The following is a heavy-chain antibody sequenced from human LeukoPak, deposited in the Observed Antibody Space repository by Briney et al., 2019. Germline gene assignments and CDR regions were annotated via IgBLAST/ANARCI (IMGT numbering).Heavy chain of an antibody. CDR1: GYTFTGYY. D-gene: IGHD2-2*02. CDR3: ARGIDTHRGRPY. CDR2: INPNSGGT. Sequence: ASVKVSCKASGYTFTGYYMHWVRQAPGQGPEWMGWINPNSGGTNYAQKFQGRVTMTRDASISTAYMELSGLRSDDTAVYYCARGIDTHRGRPYWGQGTLVTVSS. V-gene: IGHV1-2*02. J-gene: IGHJ4*02.